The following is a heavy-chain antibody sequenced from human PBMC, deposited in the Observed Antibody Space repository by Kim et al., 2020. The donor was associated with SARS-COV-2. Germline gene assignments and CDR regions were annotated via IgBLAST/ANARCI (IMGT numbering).Heavy chain of an antibody. Sequence: GGSLRLSCAASGFTFSNYAMSWVRQAPGKGLEWVSGISDSGGSTYYADSVRGRFTISRDNSKNTLYLQMNSLRAEDTAVYACVNGRGEQGIAVAGQYYYYDMDAWGQGTTVTVAS. CDR1: GFTFSNYA. CDR2: ISDSGGST. J-gene: IGHJ6*02. D-gene: IGHD6-19*01. CDR3: VNGRGEQGIAVAGQYYYYDMDA. V-gene: IGHV3-23*01.